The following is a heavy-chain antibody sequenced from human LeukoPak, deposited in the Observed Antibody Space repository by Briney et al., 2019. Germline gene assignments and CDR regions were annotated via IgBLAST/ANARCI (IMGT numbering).Heavy chain of an antibody. CDR1: GFTFSTYG. J-gene: IGHJ4*02. V-gene: IGHV3-21*01. CDR2: ISGSSSYI. CDR3: ARDRISVAATETSFDY. Sequence: GGSLRLSCAASGFTFSTYGMTWVRQAPGKGLEWVSSISGSSSYIYYADSVKGRFTISRGNAKNSLYLQMNSLRAEDTAVYYCARDRISVAATETSFDYWGQGTLVTVSS. D-gene: IGHD6-19*01.